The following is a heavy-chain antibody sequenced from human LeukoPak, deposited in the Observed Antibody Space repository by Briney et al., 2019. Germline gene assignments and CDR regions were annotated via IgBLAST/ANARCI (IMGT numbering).Heavy chain of an antibody. CDR2: INHSGST. D-gene: IGHD6-19*01. CDR1: GGSFSGYY. Sequence: PSETLSLTCAVYGGSFSGYYWSWIRQPPGKGLEWIGEINHSGSTNYNPSLKSRVTISVDTSKNQFSLKLSSVTAADTAVYYYARSNTPGIAVAGTGFDYWGQGTLVTVSS. V-gene: IGHV4-34*01. J-gene: IGHJ4*02. CDR3: ARSNTPGIAVAGTGFDY.